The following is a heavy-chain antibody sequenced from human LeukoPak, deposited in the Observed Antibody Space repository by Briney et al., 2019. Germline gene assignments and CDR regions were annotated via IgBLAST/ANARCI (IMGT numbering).Heavy chain of an antibody. J-gene: IGHJ4*02. V-gene: IGHV3-21*01. CDR3: ARQYSISSPFDY. D-gene: IGHD6-6*01. Sequence: PGGSLRLSCAASGFTFSSYSMNWVRQAPGKGLEWVSIISSSTTYIYYADSVKGRFTISRDNAKNSLYLQMNSLRAEDTAVYYCARQYSISSPFDYWGQGTLVTVSS. CDR2: ISSSTTYI. CDR1: GFTFSSYS.